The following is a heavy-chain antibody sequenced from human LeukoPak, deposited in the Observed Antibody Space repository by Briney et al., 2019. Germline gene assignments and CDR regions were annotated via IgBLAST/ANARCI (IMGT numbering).Heavy chain of an antibody. Sequence: GGSLRLSCAASGFTFSNYAMSWVRQAPGKGLEWVSAISGSGGSTYYADSVKGRFTISRDNSKNTLYLQMNSLRAEDTAVYYCARGGDLRFYYYYMDVWGKGTTVTVSS. CDR1: GFTFSNYA. CDR2: ISGSGGST. CDR3: ARGGDLRFYYYYMDV. J-gene: IGHJ6*03. D-gene: IGHD5/OR15-5a*01. V-gene: IGHV3-23*01.